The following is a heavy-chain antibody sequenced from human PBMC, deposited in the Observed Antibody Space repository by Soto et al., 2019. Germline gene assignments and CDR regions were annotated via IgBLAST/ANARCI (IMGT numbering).Heavy chain of an antibody. CDR2: IDPSDSYS. D-gene: IGHD2-21*02. J-gene: IGHJ4*01. CDR3: ANHLYCDGDCYTDY. CDR1: GYSFTSYW. Sequence: PGESMKISCNGSGYSFTSYWISWVREMPGKGLEWMGRIDPSDSYSNYSPSFQGHVTISTAKSSSTSHLQWSRVMDSYTAINSCANHLYCDGDCYTDYWGQGTLVTVSS. V-gene: IGHV5-10-1*01.